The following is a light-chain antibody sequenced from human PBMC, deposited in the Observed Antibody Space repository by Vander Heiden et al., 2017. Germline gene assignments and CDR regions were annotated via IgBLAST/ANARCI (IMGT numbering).Light chain of an antibody. Sequence: QSVLTQPPSASSCPRQGVTISCSGSSSNIGSNNVHWYQQFPGTAPKLLIYGNNQRPSGVPDRFSGSKSGTSASLAISGLQSEDEADYYCGAWDDSLNGEVFGGGTKLTVL. CDR3: GAWDDSLNGEV. J-gene: IGLJ3*02. CDR1: SSNIGSNN. V-gene: IGLV1-44*01. CDR2: GNN.